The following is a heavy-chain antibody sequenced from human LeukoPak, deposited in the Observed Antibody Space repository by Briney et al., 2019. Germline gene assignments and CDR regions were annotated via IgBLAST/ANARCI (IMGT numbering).Heavy chain of an antibody. CDR3: GRNRSEPLGNGGSFDS. CDR2: IYHSGST. D-gene: IGHD3-16*01. Sequence: SETLSLTCAVSGYSISSGDYWGWIRLPPGKGLEWIGSIYHSGSTYYNPSLKSRVTISVDTSKRQFSLTLSSVTAADTAVYYCGRNRSEPLGNGGSFDSWGQGTLVTVSS. V-gene: IGHV4-38-2*01. CDR1: GYSISSGDY. J-gene: IGHJ4*02.